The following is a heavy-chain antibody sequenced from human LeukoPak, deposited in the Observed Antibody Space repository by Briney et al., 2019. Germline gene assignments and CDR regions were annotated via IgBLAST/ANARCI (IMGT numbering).Heavy chain of an antibody. D-gene: IGHD1-26*01. CDR1: GFTFEAYA. V-gene: IGHV3-43*02. J-gene: IGHJ6*02. CDR2: IDKDGAKA. CDR3: ATWAFYHSLDV. Sequence: GGSLRLSCAASGFTFEAYAMHWVRQAPGKGLEWVSLIDKDGAKAYYADSVRGRFTISRGNSKNSLYLQMNSLRGDDTALYYCATWAFYHSLDVWGQGTTVTVSS.